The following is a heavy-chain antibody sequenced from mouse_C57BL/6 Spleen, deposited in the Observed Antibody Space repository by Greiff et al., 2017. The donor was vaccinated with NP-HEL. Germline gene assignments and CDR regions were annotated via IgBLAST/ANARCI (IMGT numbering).Heavy chain of an antibody. V-gene: IGHV1-72*01. J-gene: IGHJ2*01. CDR3: ARCGLEIFDYYGSSSPYCDY. CDR1: GYTFTSYW. CDR2: IDPNSGGT. D-gene: IGHD1-1*01. Sequence: QVQLKQPGAELVKPGASVKLSCKASGYTFTSYWMHWVKQRPGRGLEWIGRIDPNSGGTKYNEKFKSKATLTVDKTSSTAYMQLSSLTTEDSSVYYCARCGLEIFDYYGSSSPYCDYWGQGTTLTVSS.